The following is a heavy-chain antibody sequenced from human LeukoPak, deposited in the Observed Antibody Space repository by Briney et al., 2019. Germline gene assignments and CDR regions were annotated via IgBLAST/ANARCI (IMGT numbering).Heavy chain of an antibody. V-gene: IGHV3-23*01. CDR1: GFTFISYA. Sequence: PGGSLRCSSAASGFTFISYAMSRVRQAPGKGLEWVSAISGSGGSTYYADSMKGRFTISRDNSKNTLYLQMNSLRAEDTAVYYCAKGSGGYRTGLVYWGQGTLVTVSS. D-gene: IGHD1-26*01. CDR2: ISGSGGST. J-gene: IGHJ4*02. CDR3: AKGSGGYRTGLVY.